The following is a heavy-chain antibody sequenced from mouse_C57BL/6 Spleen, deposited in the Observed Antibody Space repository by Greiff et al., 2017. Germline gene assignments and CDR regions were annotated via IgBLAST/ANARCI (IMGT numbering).Heavy chain of an antibody. V-gene: IGHV1-72*01. CDR2: IDPNSGGT. Sequence: QVQLKQPGAELVKPGASVKLSCKASGYTFTSYWMHWVKQRPGRGLEWIGRIDPNSGGTKYNEKFKSKATLTVDKPSSTAYMQLSRLTSEDSAVYDCARREGEWDYEVWGTGATGTVDS. CDR3: ARREGEWDYEV. J-gene: IGHJ1*03. CDR1: GYTFTSYW.